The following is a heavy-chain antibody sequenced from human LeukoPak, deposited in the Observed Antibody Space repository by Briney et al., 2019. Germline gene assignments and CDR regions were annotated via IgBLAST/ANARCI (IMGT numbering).Heavy chain of an antibody. Sequence: GSLRLSCAASGFSFSSYGMHWVRQAPGKGLEWVAVISYDGSNKYYADSVKGRFTISRDNSKNTLYLQMNSLRAEDTAVYYSAKDSRIQPYYYYYGMDVWGQGTTVTVSS. J-gene: IGHJ6*01. V-gene: IGHV3-30*18. CDR2: ISYDGSNK. D-gene: IGHD5-18*01. CDR1: GFSFSSYG. CDR3: AKDSRIQPYYYYYGMDV.